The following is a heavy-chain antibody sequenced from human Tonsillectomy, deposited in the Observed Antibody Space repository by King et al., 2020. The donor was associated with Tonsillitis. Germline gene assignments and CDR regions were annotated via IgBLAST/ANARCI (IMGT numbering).Heavy chain of an antibody. CDR3: ARHNYDILTGYYHYYYYGMDG. D-gene: IGHD3-9*01. CDR1: GGTFSNFA. Sequence: HVQLVESGAEVKKPGSSVKVSCKASGGTFSNFAFSWVRQAPGQGLEWMGGIIPFFGTANYALKFQGRVTITADESTSTAYMELSSLRSEDTAVYYCARHNYDILTGYYHYYYYGMDGWGQGTTVTVSS. J-gene: IGHJ6*02. V-gene: IGHV1-69*01. CDR2: IIPFFGTA.